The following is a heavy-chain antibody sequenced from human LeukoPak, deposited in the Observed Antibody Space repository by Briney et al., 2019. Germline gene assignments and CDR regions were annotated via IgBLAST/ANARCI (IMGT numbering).Heavy chain of an antibody. V-gene: IGHV3-21*01. D-gene: IGHD4-17*01. Sequence: GGSLRLSCAASGFTSSSYSMNWVRQAPGKGLEWVSSISSSSSYIYYADSVKGRFTISRDNAKNSLYLQMNRLRAEDTAVYYCARDDDYGDYELGYWGQGTLVTVSS. CDR2: ISSSSSYI. J-gene: IGHJ4*02. CDR3: ARDDDYGDYELGY. CDR1: GFTSSSYS.